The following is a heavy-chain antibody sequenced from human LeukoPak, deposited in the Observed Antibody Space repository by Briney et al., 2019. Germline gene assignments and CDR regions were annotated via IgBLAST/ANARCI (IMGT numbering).Heavy chain of an antibody. V-gene: IGHV4-59*01. Sequence: SETLSLTCTVSGGSISSYYWSWIRQPPGKGLEWIGYIYYSGSTNYNPPLKSRVTISVDTSKNQFSLKLSSVTAADTAVYYCARDRRRVGATYFDYWGQGTLVTVSS. CDR2: IYYSGST. D-gene: IGHD1-26*01. J-gene: IGHJ4*02. CDR1: GGSISSYY. CDR3: ARDRRRVGATYFDY.